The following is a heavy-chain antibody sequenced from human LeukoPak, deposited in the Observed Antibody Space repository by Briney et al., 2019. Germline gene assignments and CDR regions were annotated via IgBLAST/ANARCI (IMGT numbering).Heavy chain of an antibody. CDR1: GYTFTGYY. CDR2: INPNSGGT. J-gene: IGHJ6*02. D-gene: IGHD5-18*01. Sequence: ASVKVSCKASGYTFTGYYMHWVRQAPGQGLEWMGWINPNSGGTNYAQKFQGRVTMTRDTSISTAYMELSRLRSDDTAVYYCARVGFGYSYGLYYYYGVDVWGQGTTVTVSS. CDR3: ARVGFGYSYGLYYYYGVDV. V-gene: IGHV1-2*02.